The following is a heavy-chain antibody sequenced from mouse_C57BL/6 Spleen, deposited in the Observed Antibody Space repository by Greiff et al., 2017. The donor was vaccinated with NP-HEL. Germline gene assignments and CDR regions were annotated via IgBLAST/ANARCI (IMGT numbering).Heavy chain of an antibody. CDR2: IDPSDSYT. CDR3: ARFPNYYGSSYRYFDV. J-gene: IGHJ1*03. CDR1: GYTFTSYW. V-gene: IGHV1-50*01. Sequence: QVQLQQPGAELVKPGASVKLSCKASGYTFTSYWMQWVKQRPGQGLEWIGEIDPSDSYTNYNQKFKGKATLTVDTSSSTAYMQLSSLTSEDSAVYYCARFPNYYGSSYRYFDVWGTGTTVTVSS. D-gene: IGHD1-1*01.